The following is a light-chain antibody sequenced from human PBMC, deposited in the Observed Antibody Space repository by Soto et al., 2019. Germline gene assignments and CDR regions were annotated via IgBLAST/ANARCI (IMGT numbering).Light chain of an antibody. CDR2: AVS. CDR3: SSYSSSNILEV. J-gene: IGLJ3*02. CDR1: SSDIGGFDY. V-gene: IGLV2-14*03. Sequence: QSALTQPASVSGSPGQSITISCTGTSSDIGGFDYVSWYQQHPGKVPKLLIFAVSRRSSGVSNRFSGSKSANTASLTISGLQADDEADYYCSSYSSSNILEVFGGGTKLTVL.